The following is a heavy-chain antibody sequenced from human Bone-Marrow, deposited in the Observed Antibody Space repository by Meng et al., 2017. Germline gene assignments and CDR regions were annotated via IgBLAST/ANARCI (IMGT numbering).Heavy chain of an antibody. CDR3: AREGVPYVPGDL. CDR1: GGSSTSASW. CDR2: IHLNGRP. Sequence: QVQLQEAGPGEVKPSGTLSLPCAVSGGSSTSASWWSWVRQPPGKGLEWIGEIHLNGRPNYNPSLKSRVTISIDKSENHFSLKLTSVTAADTALYYCAREGVPYVPGDLWGQGTLVTVSS. D-gene: IGHD2-21*01. V-gene: IGHV4-4*02. J-gene: IGHJ4*02.